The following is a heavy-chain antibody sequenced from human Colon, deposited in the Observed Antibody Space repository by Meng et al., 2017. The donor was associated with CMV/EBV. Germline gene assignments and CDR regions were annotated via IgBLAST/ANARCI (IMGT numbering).Heavy chain of an antibody. CDR2: IYHSGTT. Sequence: SETLSLTCNVSGGSISTYYWTWIRQPPGKGLEWIGHIYHSGTTSYNPSLKSRITMSIDTSKNQFSLQMMSVTAADTAVYYCARIPGGYWGQGTLVTVSS. CDR3: ARIPGGY. D-gene: IGHD2-15*01. J-gene: IGHJ4*02. V-gene: IGHV4-59*04. CDR1: GGSISTYY.